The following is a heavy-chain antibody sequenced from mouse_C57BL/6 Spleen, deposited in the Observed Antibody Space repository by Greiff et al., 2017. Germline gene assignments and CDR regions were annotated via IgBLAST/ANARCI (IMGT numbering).Heavy chain of an antibody. J-gene: IGHJ2*01. CDR2: LYPGDGDT. V-gene: IGHV1-82*01. CDR3: ARWDDSPYFDY. D-gene: IGHD2-4*01. Sequence: QVQLQQSGPELVKPGASVKISCKASGYAFSSSWMNWVKQRPGKGLEWIGRLYPGDGDTNYNGKFKGKATLTAAKSSSTAYMQLSSLTSEDSAVYFCARWDDSPYFDYWGQGTTLTVSS. CDR1: GYAFSSSW.